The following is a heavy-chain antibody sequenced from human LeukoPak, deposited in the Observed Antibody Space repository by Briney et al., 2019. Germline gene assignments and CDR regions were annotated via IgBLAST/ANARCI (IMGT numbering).Heavy chain of an antibody. V-gene: IGHV1-69*06. J-gene: IGHJ4*02. CDR2: VIPIFGTA. CDR3: ARSSIIAAAGPYYFDY. CDR1: GGTFSSYA. D-gene: IGHD6-13*01. Sequence: ASVKVSCKASGGTFSSYAISWVRQAPGQGLEWMGGVIPIFGTANYAQKFQGRVTITADKSTSTAYMELSSLRSEDTAVYYCARSSIIAAAGPYYFDYWGQGTLVTVSS.